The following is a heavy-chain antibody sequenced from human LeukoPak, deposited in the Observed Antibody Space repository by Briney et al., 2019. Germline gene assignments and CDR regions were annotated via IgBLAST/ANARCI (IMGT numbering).Heavy chain of an antibody. J-gene: IGHJ3*02. CDR2: IYYSGST. D-gene: IGHD1-26*01. CDR1: GGSIRSGGYY. V-gene: IGHV4-31*03. CDR3: GRGRIVETIRDAFDI. Sequence: SETLSLTCTVSGGSIRSGGYYWSWIRQHPGKGLEWIGYIYYSGSTYYNPSLKSRVTISVDTSKNQFSLRLSSVTAADTAVYYCGRGRIVETIRDAFDIWGQGTMVTVSS.